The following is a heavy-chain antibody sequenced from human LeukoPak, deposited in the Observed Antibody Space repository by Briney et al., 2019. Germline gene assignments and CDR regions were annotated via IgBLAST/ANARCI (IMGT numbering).Heavy chain of an antibody. CDR1: GYTLTELS. V-gene: IGHV1-24*01. CDR3: ATNIRNMVRGVLFDY. CDR2: FDPEDGET. J-gene: IGHJ4*02. Sequence: ASVKVSCKVSGYTLTELSMHWVRQDPGKGLEWMGGFDPEDGETIYAQKFQGRVTMTEDTSTDTAYMELSSLRSEDTAVYYCATNIRNMVRGVLFDYWGQGTLVTVSS. D-gene: IGHD3-10*01.